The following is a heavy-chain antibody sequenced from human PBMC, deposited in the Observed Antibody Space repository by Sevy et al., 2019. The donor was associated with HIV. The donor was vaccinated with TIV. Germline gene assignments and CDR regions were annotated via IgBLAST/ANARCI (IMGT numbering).Heavy chain of an antibody. J-gene: IGHJ6*02. Sequence: SETLSLTCSVSGGPISSTFSYWGWIRQPPGKGLEWIGSAHYSGSTYYNSSLKSRATITVDTSRSNFSLKLTSVTAAVTAVYYCARHLQQTRTYHFYYGMDVWGQGTTVTVSS. CDR3: ARHLQQTRTYHFYYGMDV. CDR1: GGPISSTFSY. V-gene: IGHV4-39*01. CDR2: AHYSGST. D-gene: IGHD6-13*01.